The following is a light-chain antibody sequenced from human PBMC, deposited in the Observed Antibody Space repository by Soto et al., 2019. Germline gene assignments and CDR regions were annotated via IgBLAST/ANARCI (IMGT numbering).Light chain of an antibody. J-gene: IGKJ1*01. Sequence: EIVLTQSPGTLSLSPWERATLSCRASQSVSSSYLAWYQQKPGQAPRLLIYGASSRATDIPDRFSGSGSGTDFTLTISRLEPEDFAVYYCQQYGSLSWTFGQGTKVDIK. CDR2: GAS. CDR1: QSVSSSY. CDR3: QQYGSLSWT. V-gene: IGKV3-20*01.